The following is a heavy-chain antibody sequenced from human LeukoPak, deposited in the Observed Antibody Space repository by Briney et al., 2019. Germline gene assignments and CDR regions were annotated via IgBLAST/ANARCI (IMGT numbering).Heavy chain of an antibody. J-gene: IGHJ4*02. D-gene: IGHD1-26*01. CDR1: GYSISSDYY. V-gene: IGHV4-38-2*02. CDR2: IYHSGST. CDR3: ARAIEVGAMTPFDY. Sequence: SSETLSLTCTVSGYSISSDYYWGWVRQPPGKGLEWIGSIYHSGSTYYNPSLKSRGTLSVDTSKNQCSLWLTSVTAADTPVYYSARAIEVGAMTPFDYWGQGTLVTVSS.